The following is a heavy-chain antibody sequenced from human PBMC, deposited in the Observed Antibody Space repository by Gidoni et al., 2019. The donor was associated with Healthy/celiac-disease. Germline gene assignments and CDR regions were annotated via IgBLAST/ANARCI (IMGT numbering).Heavy chain of an antibody. J-gene: IGHJ5*02. V-gene: IGHV4-31*03. CDR2: FYYCGST. CDR1: GGSIRRGGYY. Sequence: QVQLQESGPGLVQPSPTLSLTCPLSGGSIRRGGYYWRWLRQHPGKGREWIGYFYYCGSTYYNPSLKSRVTIAVDTSKNQFSLKLSSVTAADTAVYYCAREEVGATRNCFDLWGQGTLVTVSS. CDR3: AREEVGATRNCFDL. D-gene: IGHD1-26*01.